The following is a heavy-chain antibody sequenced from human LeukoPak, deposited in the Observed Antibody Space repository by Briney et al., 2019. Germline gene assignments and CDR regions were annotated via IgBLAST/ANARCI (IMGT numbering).Heavy chain of an antibody. CDR2: IYSGGST. V-gene: IGHV3-66*01. D-gene: IGHD6-13*01. CDR1: GFTVSSNY. Sequence: PGGPLRLSCAASGFTVSSNYMSWVRQAPGKGLEWVSVIYSGGSTYYADSVKGRFTISRDNSKNTLYLQMNSLRAEDTAVYYCARAHSSSWYAIDYWGQGTLVTVSS. CDR3: ARAHSSSWYAIDY. J-gene: IGHJ4*02.